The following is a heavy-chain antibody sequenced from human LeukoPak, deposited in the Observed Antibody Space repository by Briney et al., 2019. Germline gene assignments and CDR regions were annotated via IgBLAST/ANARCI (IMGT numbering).Heavy chain of an antibody. Sequence: SETLSLTCTVSGGSISSYYWSWIRQPPGKGLEWIGYIYYSGSTNYNRSLKSRVTISVDASKNQFSLKLSSVTAADTAVYYCARHYSGSYPFDYWGQGTLVTVSS. CDR1: GGSISSYY. V-gene: IGHV4-59*08. CDR3: ARHYSGSYPFDY. CDR2: IYYSGST. J-gene: IGHJ4*02. D-gene: IGHD1-26*01.